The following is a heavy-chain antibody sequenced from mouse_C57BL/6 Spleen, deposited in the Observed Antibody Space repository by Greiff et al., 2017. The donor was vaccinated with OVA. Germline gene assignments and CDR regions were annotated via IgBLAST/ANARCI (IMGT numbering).Heavy chain of an antibody. Sequence: QVQLQQPGAELVKPGASVKLSCKASGYTFTSYWMHWVKQTPVHGLEWIGAIDPETGGTAYNQKFKGKAILTADKSSSTAYMELRSLTSEDSAVYYCTTIDDWGKGTTLTVAS. CDR2: IDPETGGT. V-gene: IGHV1-15*01. J-gene: IGHJ2*01. CDR3: TTIDD. CDR1: GYTFTSYW.